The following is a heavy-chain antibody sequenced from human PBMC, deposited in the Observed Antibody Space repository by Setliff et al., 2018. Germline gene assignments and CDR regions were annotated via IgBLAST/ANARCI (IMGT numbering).Heavy chain of an antibody. CDR3: ARVYLAGSGWDKANALDI. Sequence: ASVKVSCKASGYTFIYYYMHWVRQAPGQGLEWMGLINPSGGGTIYARKFQGRVTMARETSTSTVYMELSGLRSEDTAVYYCARVYLAGSGWDKANALDIWGQGTMVTVSS. CDR2: INPSGGGT. D-gene: IGHD6-19*01. V-gene: IGHV1-46*03. CDR1: GYTFIYYY. J-gene: IGHJ3*02.